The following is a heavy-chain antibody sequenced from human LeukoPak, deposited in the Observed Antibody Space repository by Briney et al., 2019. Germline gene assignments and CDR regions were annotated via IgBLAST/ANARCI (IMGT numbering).Heavy chain of an antibody. V-gene: IGHV4-30-4*07. Sequence: LRLSCAASGFTFSSYAMSWVRQAPGKGLEWIGYIYYSGSTYYNPSLKSRVTISVDTSKNQFSLKLSSVTAADTAVYYCARDVGPTYYYGMDVWGQGTTVTVSS. CDR2: IYYSGST. J-gene: IGHJ6*02. CDR3: ARDVGPTYYYGMDV. CDR1: GFTFSSYA.